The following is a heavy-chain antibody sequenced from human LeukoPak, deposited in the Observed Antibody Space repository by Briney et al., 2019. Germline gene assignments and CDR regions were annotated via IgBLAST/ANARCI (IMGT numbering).Heavy chain of an antibody. CDR2: INTNTGNP. V-gene: IGHV7-4-1*02. CDR1: GYTFTSYA. D-gene: IGHD3-22*01. J-gene: IGHJ5*02. Sequence: ASVKVSCKASGYTFTSYAMNWVRQAPGQGLEWMGWINTNTGNPTYAQGFTGWFVFSLDTSVSTAYLQISSLKAEDTAVYYCAGEYYYDSSGYMNWFDPWGQGTLVTVSS. CDR3: AGEYYYDSSGYMNWFDP.